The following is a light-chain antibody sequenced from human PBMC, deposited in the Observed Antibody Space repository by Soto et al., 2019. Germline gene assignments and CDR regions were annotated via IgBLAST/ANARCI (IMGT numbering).Light chain of an antibody. CDR2: DAS. V-gene: IGKV3D-11*02. Sequence: EIVLTQSPATLSLSPGERATLSCRASQSVSSYLAWYQHKPGQAPRLLIYDASNRATGIPARFSGSGPGTDFTLTISSLEPEDFAVYYCQQRSNWQYTFGQGTKLEIK. CDR1: QSVSSY. CDR3: QQRSNWQYT. J-gene: IGKJ2*01.